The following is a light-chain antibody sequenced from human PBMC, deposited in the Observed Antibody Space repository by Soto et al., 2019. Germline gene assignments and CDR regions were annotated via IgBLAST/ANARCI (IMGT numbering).Light chain of an antibody. CDR1: QSINSKS. Sequence: EIVLTQSPGTLSLSPGEGATVSCRVSQSINSKSLVWYQRKFGQAPRLLIYNTSSRATGIPDRFSGSGSGTDFTLSISRLEPEDFAVYYCQQRSNWPLTFGGGTKVEIK. V-gene: IGKV3D-20*02. J-gene: IGKJ4*01. CDR3: QQRSNWPLT. CDR2: NTS.